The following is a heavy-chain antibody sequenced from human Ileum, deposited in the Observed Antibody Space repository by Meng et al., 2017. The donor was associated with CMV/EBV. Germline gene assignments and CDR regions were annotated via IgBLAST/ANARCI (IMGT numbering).Heavy chain of an antibody. CDR2: INAGNGNT. D-gene: IGHD3-22*01. CDR3: ARGGYYDSSGYYLFDY. V-gene: IGHV1-3*01. J-gene: IGHJ4*02. Sequence: SGYTFTSYAMHWVRQAPGQRLEWMGWINAGNGNTKYSQKFQGRVTITRDTSASTAYMELSSLRSEDTAVYYCARGGYYDSSGYYLFDYWDQGTLVTVSS. CDR1: GYTFTSYA.